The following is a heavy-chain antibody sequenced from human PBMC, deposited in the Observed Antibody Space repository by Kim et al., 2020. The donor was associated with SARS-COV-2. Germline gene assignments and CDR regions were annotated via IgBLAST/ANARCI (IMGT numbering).Heavy chain of an antibody. CDR3: ARGGLTSGFDY. D-gene: IGHD3-3*01. CDR1: AFSNDA. CDR2: IIGGGGNT. Sequence: GGSLRLSCAASAFSNDAVTWLRQAPGKGPECVSIIGGGGNTHYAGSVMGRFTISRDSSRNTVFLQMNNLRADDTAIYYCARGGLTSGFDYWGQGTLVTVS. J-gene: IGHJ4*02. V-gene: IGHV3-23*01.